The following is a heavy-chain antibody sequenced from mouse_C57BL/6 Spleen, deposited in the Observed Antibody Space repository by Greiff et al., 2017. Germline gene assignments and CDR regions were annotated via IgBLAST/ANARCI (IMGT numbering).Heavy chain of an antibody. J-gene: IGHJ4*01. Sequence: VHLVESGPELVKPGASVKISCKASGYAFSSSWMNWVKQRPGKGLEWIGRIYPGDGDTNYNGKFKGKATLTADKSSSTAYMQLSSLTSEDSAVYFCARYCRYAMDYWGQGTSVTVSS. CDR2: IYPGDGDT. CDR3: ARYCRYAMDY. V-gene: IGHV1-82*01. CDR1: GYAFSSSW.